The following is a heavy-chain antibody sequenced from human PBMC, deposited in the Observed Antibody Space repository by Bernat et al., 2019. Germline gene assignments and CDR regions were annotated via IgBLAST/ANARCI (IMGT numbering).Heavy chain of an antibody. D-gene: IGHD6-13*01. V-gene: IGHV3-33*01. CDR2: IWYDGSNK. Sequence: QVQLVESGGGVVQPGRSLRLSCAASGFTFSSYGMHWVRQAPGKGLEWVAVIWYDGSNKYYADSVKGRFTISRDNSKNTLYLEMNSLRAEDTAVYYCARGSISWLEYWGQGTLVTVSS. CDR3: ARGSISWLEY. CDR1: GFTFSSYG. J-gene: IGHJ4*02.